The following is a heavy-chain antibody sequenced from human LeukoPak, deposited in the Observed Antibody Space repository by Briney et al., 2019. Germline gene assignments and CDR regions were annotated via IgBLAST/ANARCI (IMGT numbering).Heavy chain of an antibody. CDR1: SGSFSGYY. V-gene: IGHV4-34*01. CDR3: ATIMYSKLRMGEFSFTA. D-gene: IGHD3-16*02. Sequence: SETLSLTCAVYSGSFSGYYWSWIRQPPGKGLEWIGEINHSGSTNYNPSLESRVTISFDTSKNQFSLKLSSVTAADTAIYYCATIMYSKLRMGEFSFTAWGQGTLVTVSS. CDR2: INHSGST. J-gene: IGHJ5*02.